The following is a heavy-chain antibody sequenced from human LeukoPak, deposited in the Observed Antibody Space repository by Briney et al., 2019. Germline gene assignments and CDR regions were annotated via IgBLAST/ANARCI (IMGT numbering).Heavy chain of an antibody. J-gene: IGHJ4*02. D-gene: IGHD4-23*01. CDR2: ISYDGSNK. Sequence: GGSLRLSCAASGFTFSSYGMHWVRQAPGKGLEWVALISYDGSNKYYADSVKGRFTISRDNCKNTLYLQMNSLRAEDTAVYYCANLLRWEPYWGQGTLVTVSS. V-gene: IGHV3-30*18. CDR1: GFTFSSYG. CDR3: ANLLRWEPY.